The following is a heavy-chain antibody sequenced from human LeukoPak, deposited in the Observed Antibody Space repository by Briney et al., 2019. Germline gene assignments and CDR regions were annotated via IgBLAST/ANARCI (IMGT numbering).Heavy chain of an antibody. CDR3: ARHVRDYDILTGYYTSWFDP. V-gene: IGHV4-59*08. D-gene: IGHD3-9*01. J-gene: IGHJ5*02. CDR1: GGSISSYY. Sequence: PSETLSLTCTVSGGSISSYYWSWIRHPPGKGLEWMGYIYYSGSTNYNPSLKTQVTITVDTSKNQFSLKLSSVTAADTAVYYCARHVRDYDILTGYYTSWFDPWGQGTLVTVSS. CDR2: IYYSGST.